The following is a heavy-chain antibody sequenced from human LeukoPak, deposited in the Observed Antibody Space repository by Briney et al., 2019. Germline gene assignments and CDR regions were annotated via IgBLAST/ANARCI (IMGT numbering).Heavy chain of an antibody. Sequence: ASVKVSCKASGYTFIGYYMHWVRQAPGQGLEWMGRINPNSGGTNYAQKFQGRVTMTRDTSISTAYMELSRLRSDDTAVYYCARDPQGYCSSTSCYRYAFDIWGQGTMVTVSS. D-gene: IGHD2-2*01. J-gene: IGHJ3*02. CDR3: ARDPQGYCSSTSCYRYAFDI. V-gene: IGHV1-2*06. CDR1: GYTFIGYY. CDR2: INPNSGGT.